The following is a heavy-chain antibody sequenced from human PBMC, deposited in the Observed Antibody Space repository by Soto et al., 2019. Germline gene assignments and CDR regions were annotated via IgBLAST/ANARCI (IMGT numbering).Heavy chain of an antibody. Sequence: SVKVSCKASGGTFSSYAISWVRQAPGQGLEWMGGIIPIFGTANYAQKFQGRVTITADKSTSTAYMELSSLRSEDTAVYYCARDNSVFCSGGSCYYFDYWGQGTLVTVPQ. V-gene: IGHV1-69*06. CDR2: IIPIFGTA. CDR1: GGTFSSYA. CDR3: ARDNSVFCSGGSCYYFDY. D-gene: IGHD2-15*01. J-gene: IGHJ4*02.